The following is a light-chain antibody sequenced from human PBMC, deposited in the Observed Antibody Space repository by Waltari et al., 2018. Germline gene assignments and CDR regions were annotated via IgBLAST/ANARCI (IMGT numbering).Light chain of an antibody. CDR1: QSVSTD. Sequence: EIVLTQSPATLSLSPGERATLSCRASQSVSTDLAWYQQKPGQAPRPLIYAASNRATGIPARFSGSGAGTDFPLTINSLEPGDFGVYYCQQRSNWPQLTFGGGTKVEIK. V-gene: IGKV3-11*01. CDR3: QQRSNWPQLT. J-gene: IGKJ4*01. CDR2: AAS.